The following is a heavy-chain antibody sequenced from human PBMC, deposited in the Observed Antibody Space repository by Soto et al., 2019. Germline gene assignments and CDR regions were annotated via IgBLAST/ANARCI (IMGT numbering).Heavy chain of an antibody. CDR3: ATSLSGYYEDY. Sequence: SETLSLTCTVTGDSINNRSYYWGWIRQPPGKGLGWIGSIYYSGSTYNNPSLKSRVSMSVDTSKNQFSLKLRSVTAGDTAVYYCATSLSGYYEDYWGQGTLVTVSS. D-gene: IGHD3-22*01. CDR1: GDSINNRSYY. CDR2: IYYSGST. J-gene: IGHJ4*02. V-gene: IGHV4-39*01.